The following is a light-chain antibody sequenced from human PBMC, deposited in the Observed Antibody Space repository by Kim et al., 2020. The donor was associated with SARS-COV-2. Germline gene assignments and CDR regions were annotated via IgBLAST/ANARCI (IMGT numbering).Light chain of an antibody. J-gene: IGLJ1*01. CDR2: EDN. V-gene: IGLV6-57*04. Sequence: NFMLTQPHSVSESPGKTVTISCTRSSGSIASNYVQWYQQRPGSAPTTVIYEDNQRPSGVPDRFSGSIDSSSNSASLTISGLKTVDEADYYCQSYDSSNYVFGTGTKVTVL. CDR1: SGSIASNY. CDR3: QSYDSSNYV.